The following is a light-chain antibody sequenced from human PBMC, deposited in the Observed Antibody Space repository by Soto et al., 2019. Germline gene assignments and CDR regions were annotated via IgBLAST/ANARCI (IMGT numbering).Light chain of an antibody. CDR2: AAS. CDR1: QAIRTA. Sequence: AIQLPQSPSSLSASVGDRVTITCRASQAIRTALGWYQQKPGKVPKLLIYAASTLQSGVPSRFSGSGSGTDFTLTISSLQPEDFATYYCLLDFRYFWAFGQGTKVDIK. V-gene: IGKV1-6*01. J-gene: IGKJ1*01. CDR3: LLDFRYFWA.